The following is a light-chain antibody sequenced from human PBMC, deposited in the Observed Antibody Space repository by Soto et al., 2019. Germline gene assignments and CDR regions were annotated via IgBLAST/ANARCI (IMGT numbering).Light chain of an antibody. J-gene: IGKJ2*01. CDR1: QSLVHSDGNTY. CDR3: MQATQIPHT. CDR2: RVS. V-gene: IGKV2-24*01. Sequence: LVMTQTPPSSPVTLGQPASISCRSSQSLVHSDGNTYLSWLHQRPGQPPRLLIYRVSIRFFGVPDRFSGSGAGTDFTLKISRVEAEDVGFYYCMQATQIPHTFGQGTNLEI.